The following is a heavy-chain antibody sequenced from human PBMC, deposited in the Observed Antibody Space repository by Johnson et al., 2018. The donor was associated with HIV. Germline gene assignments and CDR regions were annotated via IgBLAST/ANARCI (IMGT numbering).Heavy chain of an antibody. V-gene: IGHV3-64*07. CDR3: ARGSGRWRAAGLIQGTAFDI. CDR1: GFTFSSYA. D-gene: IGHD3-10*01. CDR2: ISGSGGST. J-gene: IGHJ3*02. Sequence: VQVVESGGGVVQPGRSLRLSSAASGFTFSSYAMHWVRQAPGKGLEWVSAISGSGGSTYYADSVKGRFTISRDNSKNTLYLQMGSMRADDMAVYYCARGSGRWRAAGLIQGTAFDIWGQGTMVTVSS.